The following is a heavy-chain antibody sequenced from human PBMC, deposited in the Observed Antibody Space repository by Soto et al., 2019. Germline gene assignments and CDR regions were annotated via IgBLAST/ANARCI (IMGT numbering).Heavy chain of an antibody. Sequence: GGSLRLSCAASGFTFSTYGMHWVRQIPGKGLQWVAIIWYDGSIKYYADSVKGRFTISRDNSKNTLFLQMNSLRDEDTAVYYCARIDCTGNNCNPYYHYGMDVWGQGTTVTVSS. J-gene: IGHJ6*02. CDR2: IWYDGSIK. CDR3: ARIDCTGNNCNPYYHYGMDV. V-gene: IGHV3-33*01. D-gene: IGHD2-8*02. CDR1: GFTFSTYG.